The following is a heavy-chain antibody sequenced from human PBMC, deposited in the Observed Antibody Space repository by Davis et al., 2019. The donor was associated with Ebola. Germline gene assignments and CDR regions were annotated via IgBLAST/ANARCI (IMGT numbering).Heavy chain of an antibody. CDR3: ARDKPYSSSAYYYYYGMDV. CDR1: GYTFTSYD. CDR2: MNPNSGNT. J-gene: IGHJ6*02. D-gene: IGHD6-6*01. V-gene: IGHV1-8*01. Sequence: ASVKVSCKASGYTFTSYDINWVRQATGQGLEWMGWMNPNSGNTGYAQKFQGRVTMTRNTSISTAYMELSSLRSEDTAVYYCARDKPYSSSAYYYYYGMDVWGQGTTVTVSS.